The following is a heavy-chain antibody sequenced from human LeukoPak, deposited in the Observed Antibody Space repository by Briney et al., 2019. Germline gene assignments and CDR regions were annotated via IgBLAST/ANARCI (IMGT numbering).Heavy chain of an antibody. CDR3: AKEEGIKRGANFDS. V-gene: IGHV3-30*04. J-gene: IGHJ4*02. CDR1: GFTFSSYA. Sequence: SGGSLRLSCAASGFTFSSYAMHWVRQAPGKGLEWVAVVAHDGTVKYYADPVKGRFTISRDNGKKTLYLEMTSLRPEDTAVYYCAKEEGIKRGANFDSWGQGSLVTVSS. D-gene: IGHD1-26*01. CDR2: VAHDGTVK.